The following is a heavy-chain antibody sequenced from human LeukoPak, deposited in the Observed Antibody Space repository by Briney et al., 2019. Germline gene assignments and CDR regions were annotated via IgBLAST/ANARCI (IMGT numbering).Heavy chain of an antibody. J-gene: IGHJ3*02. D-gene: IGHD3-22*01. V-gene: IGHV4-59*01. CDR2: IYYSGST. CDR3: ASHPQIIYYDRARDI. Sequence: SETLSLTCTVSGGSISSYYWSWIRQPPGKGLEWIGYIYYSGSTNYNPSLKSRVTISVDTSKNQFSLKLSSVTAADTAVYYCASHPQIIYYDRARDIWGQGTMVTVSS. CDR1: GGSISSYY.